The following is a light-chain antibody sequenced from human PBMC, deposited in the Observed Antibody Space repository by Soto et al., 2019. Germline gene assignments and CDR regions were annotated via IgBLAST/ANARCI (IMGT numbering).Light chain of an antibody. CDR2: EVT. CDR3: SSFASSNTGV. V-gene: IGLV2-8*01. J-gene: IGLJ3*02. Sequence: QSALTQPPSASGSPGQSVTISCTGTSSDVGAYNYVSWYQQHAGKAPKLVIYEVTKRPSGVPDRFSGSKSANTASLTVSGLQAEDQADYSCSSFASSNTGVFGGGTKLTVL. CDR1: SSDVGAYNY.